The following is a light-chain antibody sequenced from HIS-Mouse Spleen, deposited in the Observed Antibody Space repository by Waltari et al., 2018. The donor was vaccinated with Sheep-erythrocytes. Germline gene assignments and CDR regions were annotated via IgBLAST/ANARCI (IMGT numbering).Light chain of an antibody. V-gene: IGLV2-11*01. CDR3: CSYAGSYNHV. CDR1: SSDVGGYNY. CDR2: DVS. Sequence: QSALTQPRSVSGSPGQSVTISCTGTSSDVGGYNYVSWYQQHPGKAPKLMIYDVSKRRSGVPTRFSGSKSGNTPSLTISGLKAEDEADYYCCSYAGSYNHVFATGTKVTVL. J-gene: IGLJ1*01.